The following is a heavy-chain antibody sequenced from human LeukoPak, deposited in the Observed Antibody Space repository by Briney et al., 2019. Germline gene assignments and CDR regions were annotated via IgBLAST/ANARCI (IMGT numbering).Heavy chain of an antibody. J-gene: IGHJ3*02. CDR3: ARDQITMVRGVIMTEAFDI. CDR2: INTSGST. Sequence: SSETLSLTCTLSGGSISSYYWSWIRQPAGKGLEWIGRINTSGSTNYNPSLKSRVTMSVDTSKNQFSLKLSSVTAADTAVYYCARDQITMVRGVIMTEAFDIWGQGTMVTVSS. D-gene: IGHD3-10*01. CDR1: GGSISSYY. V-gene: IGHV4-4*07.